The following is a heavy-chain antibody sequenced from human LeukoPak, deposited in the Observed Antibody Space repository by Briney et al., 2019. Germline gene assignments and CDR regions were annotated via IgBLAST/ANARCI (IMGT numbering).Heavy chain of an antibody. D-gene: IGHD3-9*01. Sequence: GASVKVSCKASGYTFTGYYMHWVRQAPGQGLEWMGWINPNSGGTNYAQKFQGRVTMTRDTSISTAYMELSRLRSDDTAVYYCARTDGTGYDILTGYYGWGVYYFDYWGQGTLVTVSS. V-gene: IGHV1-2*02. CDR1: GYTFTGYY. CDR3: ARTDGTGYDILTGYYGWGVYYFDY. J-gene: IGHJ4*02. CDR2: INPNSGGT.